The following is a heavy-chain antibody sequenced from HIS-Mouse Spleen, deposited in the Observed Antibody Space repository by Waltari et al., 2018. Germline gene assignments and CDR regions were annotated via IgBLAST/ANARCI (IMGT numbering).Heavy chain of an antibody. V-gene: IGHV4-4*07. Sequence: QVQLQESGPGLVKPSETLSLTCTVSGGSISSYYWSWIRQPAGEGRGWSGRIYTRGSTNYNPSLKSRVTMSVDTSKNQFSLKLSSVTAADTAVYYCARDFHDFWSGYYGGDKKHDAFDIWGQGTMVTVSS. CDR1: GGSISSYY. J-gene: IGHJ3*02. D-gene: IGHD3-3*01. CDR2: IYTRGST. CDR3: ARDFHDFWSGYYGGDKKHDAFDI.